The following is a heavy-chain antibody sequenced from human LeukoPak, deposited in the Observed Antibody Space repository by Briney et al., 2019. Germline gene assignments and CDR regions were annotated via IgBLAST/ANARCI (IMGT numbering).Heavy chain of an antibody. CDR3: ARTYYDILTTYPLGAFDI. Sequence: GGSLRLSCEASGFTFSRYAMHWVRQAPGKGLEWVAVISYDRINKYYADSVKGRFTISRDNSKNTLYVQMNSLRVEDTAVYYCARTYYDILTTYPLGAFDIWGQGTMVTVSS. D-gene: IGHD3-9*01. V-gene: IGHV3-30-3*01. J-gene: IGHJ3*02. CDR1: GFTFSRYA. CDR2: ISYDRINK.